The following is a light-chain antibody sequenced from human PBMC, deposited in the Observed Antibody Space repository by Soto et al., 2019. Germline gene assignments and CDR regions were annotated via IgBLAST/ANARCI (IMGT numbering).Light chain of an antibody. CDR1: SSNIGAGYD. Sequence: QSVLTQPRSVSGAPGQRVTISCTGSSSNIGAGYDVHWYQQLPGTAPKLLIYGHINRPSGVPDRFSGSKSGTSASLAITGLQAEDEADYYCQSYDSSLSGDVFGTGTKLTV. CDR2: GHI. J-gene: IGLJ1*01. V-gene: IGLV1-40*01. CDR3: QSYDSSLSGDV.